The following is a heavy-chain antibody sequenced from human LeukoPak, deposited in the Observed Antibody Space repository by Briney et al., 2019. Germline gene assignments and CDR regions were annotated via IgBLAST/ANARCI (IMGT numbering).Heavy chain of an antibody. V-gene: IGHV4-39*01. CDR3: ATGSYYNAGFDY. Sequence: SETLSLTCTVSGGSISSSSYYWGWIRQPPGKGLEWIGSIYYSGSTYYNPSLKSRVTISVDTSKNQFSLKLSSVTAADTAVYYCATGSYYNAGFDYWGQGTLVTVSS. CDR1: GGSISSSSYY. J-gene: IGHJ4*02. CDR2: IYYSGST. D-gene: IGHD3-10*01.